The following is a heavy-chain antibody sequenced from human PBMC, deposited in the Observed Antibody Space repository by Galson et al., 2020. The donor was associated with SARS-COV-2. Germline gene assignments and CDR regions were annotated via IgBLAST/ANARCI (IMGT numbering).Heavy chain of an antibody. CDR2: INSDGSST. D-gene: IGHD5-12*01. J-gene: IGHJ4*02. V-gene: IGHV3-74*01. CDR1: GFTFSSYW. Sequence: GEYLKIPCAASGFTFSSYWMHLVRQAPGKGLVWVSRINSDGSSTSNADSVKGRFTISRDNAKYTLYLQMNSLRAEDTAVYYCSRGRMATIYFFDYWGQGTLVHGSS. CDR3: SRGRMATIYFFDY.